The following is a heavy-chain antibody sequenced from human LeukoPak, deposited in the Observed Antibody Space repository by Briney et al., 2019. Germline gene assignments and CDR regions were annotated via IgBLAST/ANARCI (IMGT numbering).Heavy chain of an antibody. V-gene: IGHV1-69*02. CDR3: ARASGWYNWFYP. CDR1: GGTFSSYT. D-gene: IGHD6-19*01. CDR2: IIPILGIA. Sequence: GSSVKVSCKASGGTFSSYTISWVRQAPGQGLEWMGRIIPILGIANYAQKFQGRVTITADKSTSTAYMELSSLRSEDTAVYYCARASGWYNWFYPWGQGTLVTVSS. J-gene: IGHJ5*02.